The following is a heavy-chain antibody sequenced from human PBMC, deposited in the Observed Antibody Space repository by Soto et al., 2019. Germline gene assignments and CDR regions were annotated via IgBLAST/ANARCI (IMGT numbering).Heavy chain of an antibody. Sequence: SETLSLTCTVSGGSISSGGYYWSWIRQHPGKGLEWIGYIYYSGSTYYNPSLKSRVTISVDTFKNQFSLKLSSVTAADTAVYYCASSSSSWYYWFDPWGQGTLVTVSS. CDR3: ASSSSSWYYWFDP. CDR1: GGSISSGGYY. D-gene: IGHD6-13*01. J-gene: IGHJ5*02. CDR2: IYYSGST. V-gene: IGHV4-31*03.